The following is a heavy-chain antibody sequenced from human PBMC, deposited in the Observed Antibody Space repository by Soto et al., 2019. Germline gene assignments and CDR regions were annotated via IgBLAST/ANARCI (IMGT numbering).Heavy chain of an antibody. CDR2: VFWSDDK. CDR1: GFSLTTSGIG. Sequence: QITLKESGPTLVEPTQTLTLTCTFSGFSLTTSGIGVGWFRQPPGRALEWLALVFWSDDKRYNPSLKSRLTITRDAPRNQVVLTITNMDPGDTATYFCAQRPYTSIHGPHWFDPWGLGALVTVSS. J-gene: IGHJ5*02. D-gene: IGHD3-16*01. V-gene: IGHV2-5*01. CDR3: AQRPYTSIHGPHWFDP.